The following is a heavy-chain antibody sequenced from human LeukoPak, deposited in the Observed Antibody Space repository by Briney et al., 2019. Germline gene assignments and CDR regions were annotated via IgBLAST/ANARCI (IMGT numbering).Heavy chain of an antibody. V-gene: IGHV3-23*01. CDR3: ARGGNHGDYWYFDL. CDR2: ISDSGGST. D-gene: IGHD4-17*01. Sequence: GGSLRLSCAASGFTFSSYATSWVRQAPGKGLEWVSGISDSGGSTYYADSVKGRFTISRDNAETSLHLQMNSLRAEDTAVYYCARGGNHGDYWYFDLWGRGTLVTVSS. CDR1: GFTFSSYA. J-gene: IGHJ2*01.